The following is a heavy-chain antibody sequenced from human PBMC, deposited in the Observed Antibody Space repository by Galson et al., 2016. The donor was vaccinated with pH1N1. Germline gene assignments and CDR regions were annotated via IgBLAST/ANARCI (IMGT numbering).Heavy chain of an antibody. D-gene: IGHD6-19*01. CDR2: ISAYNGNT. Sequence: SVKVSCKASGYTFTSYGINWVRQAPGQGLEWMGWISAYNGNTNYAQKLQGRVTMTTDTSTSTAYMELRSLRSDDTAVYYCASARLGRGVDYWGQGTLVTVSS. CDR3: ASARLGRGVDY. J-gene: IGHJ4*02. CDR1: GYTFTSYG. V-gene: IGHV1-18*01.